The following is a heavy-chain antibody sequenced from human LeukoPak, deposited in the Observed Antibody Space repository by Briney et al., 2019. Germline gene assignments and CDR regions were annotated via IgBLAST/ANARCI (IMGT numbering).Heavy chain of an antibody. CDR1: GYTVTGFH. D-gene: IGHD5-24*01. CDR3: ARDPIDGNYFFDF. J-gene: IGHJ4*02. V-gene: IGHV1-2*02. CDR2: INAHSGDT. Sequence: ASVKVSCKTSGYTVTGFHTHWVRQAPGQGLEWVGWINAHSGDTNYARQFQGRVSISRDTSISTDSMELTSLTSDDTAAYYCARDPIDGNYFFDFWGQGTLVTVSS.